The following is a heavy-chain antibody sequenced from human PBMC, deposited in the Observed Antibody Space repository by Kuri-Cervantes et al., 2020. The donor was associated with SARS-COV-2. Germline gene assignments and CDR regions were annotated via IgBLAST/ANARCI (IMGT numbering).Heavy chain of an antibody. CDR3: AREAFGYCSGGSCYSHY. V-gene: IGHV3-11*04. CDR2: ISVSGSTI. J-gene: IGHJ4*02. CDR1: AYTFSDDY. D-gene: IGHD2-15*01. Sequence: HTCAAYAYTFSDDYMSWIRQAPWQALEWVSYISVSGSTIYYADSVTGRFTISRDNAKNPLYLQMNSLSDEDTAVYYCAREAFGYCSGGSCYSHYWGQGTLVTVSS.